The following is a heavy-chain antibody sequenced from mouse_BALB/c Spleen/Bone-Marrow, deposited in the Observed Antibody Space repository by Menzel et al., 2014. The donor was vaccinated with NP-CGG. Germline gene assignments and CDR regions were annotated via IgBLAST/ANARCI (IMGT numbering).Heavy chain of an antibody. CDR1: GYSITSDYS. Sequence: EVQLVESGPGLVKPSQSLSLPCTVTGYSITSDYSWNWIRQFPENKLEWMGYISYSGSTSYNPSLKSRISITRDTSKNQFFLQLNSVTTEDTATYYCAKTGTRYYFDYWGQGTTLTVSS. J-gene: IGHJ2*01. CDR3: AKTGTRYYFDY. CDR2: ISYSGST. V-gene: IGHV3-2*02. D-gene: IGHD4-1*01.